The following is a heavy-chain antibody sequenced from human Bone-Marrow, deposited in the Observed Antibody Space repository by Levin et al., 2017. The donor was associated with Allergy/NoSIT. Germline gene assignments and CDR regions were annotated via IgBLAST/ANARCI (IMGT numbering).Heavy chain of an antibody. D-gene: IGHD2-2*02. J-gene: IGHJ6*02. CDR1: GFTFSSYG. CDR2: IWYDGSNK. Sequence: GESLKISCAASGFTFSSYGMHWVRQAPGKGLEWVAVIWYDGSNKYYADSVKGRFTISRDNSKNTLYLQMNSLRAEDTAVYYCARDPSLYCSSTSCYTEYYYYGMDVWGQGTTVTVSS. CDR3: ARDPSLYCSSTSCYTEYYYYGMDV. V-gene: IGHV3-33*01.